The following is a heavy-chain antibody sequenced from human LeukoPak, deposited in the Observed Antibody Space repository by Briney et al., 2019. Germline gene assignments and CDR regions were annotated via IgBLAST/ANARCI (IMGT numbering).Heavy chain of an antibody. Sequence: PGGSLRLSCAASGFTFTSYGMHWVRQAPGKGLEWVAFIRSDGSVKYYADSVKGRFTISRDNSKDTVFLQMNSLTTEDTAIYYCPKDSGPKLAFDMWGQGTMATVSS. CDR1: GFTFTSYG. D-gene: IGHD3-10*01. J-gene: IGHJ3*02. CDR3: PKDSGPKLAFDM. V-gene: IGHV3-30*02. CDR2: IRSDGSVK.